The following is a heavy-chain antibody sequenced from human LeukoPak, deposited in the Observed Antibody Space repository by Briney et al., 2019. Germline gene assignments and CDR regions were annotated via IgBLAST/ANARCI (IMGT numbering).Heavy chain of an antibody. D-gene: IGHD5-24*01. J-gene: IGHJ4*02. CDR3: AKDLDGYNYHY. Sequence: PGGSLRLSCAASGFTFSSYAMSWVRQAPGKGLEWVSAISGRGGNTYYADSVKGRFTISRDNSKNTLYLQMNSLRAEDTAVYYCAKDLDGYNYHYWGQGTLATVSS. V-gene: IGHV3-23*01. CDR1: GFTFSSYA. CDR2: ISGRGGNT.